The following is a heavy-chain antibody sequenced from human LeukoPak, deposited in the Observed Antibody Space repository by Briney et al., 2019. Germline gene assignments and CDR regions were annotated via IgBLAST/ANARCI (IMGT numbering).Heavy chain of an antibody. CDR3: AKELYGNPSGY. J-gene: IGHJ4*02. D-gene: IGHD2-8*01. V-gene: IGHV3-23*01. CDR2: ISGDGGTI. CDR1: GFTFNTYT. Sequence: PGGSLRLSCAASGFTFNTYTMSWVRQAPGKGLEWVSAISGDGGTISYAASVRGRFTISRDNAKNTLFLQMSSLRAGDTALYYCAKELYGNPSGYWGQGTRVTVSS.